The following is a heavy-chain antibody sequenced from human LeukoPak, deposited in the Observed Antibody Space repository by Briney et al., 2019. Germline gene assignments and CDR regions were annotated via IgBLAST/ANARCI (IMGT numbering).Heavy chain of an antibody. Sequence: SETLSLTCSGSNYSSSNSLYWGWLRQPPGRGLEWIGSIYRSGSTFYNPSLKSRVTISLDTSKNQFSLKLSSVTAADTAVYFCARGTYGYYMDVWGKGTTVTVSS. J-gene: IGHJ6*03. V-gene: IGHV4-38-2*02. CDR2: IYRSGST. CDR3: ARGTYGYYMDV. D-gene: IGHD4-17*01. CDR1: NYSSSNSLY.